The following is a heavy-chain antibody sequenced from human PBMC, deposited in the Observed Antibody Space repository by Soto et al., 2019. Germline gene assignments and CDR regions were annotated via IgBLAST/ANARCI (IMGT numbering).Heavy chain of an antibody. CDR3: ARLSPFHCTTTTCYHFYYMDV. J-gene: IGHJ6*03. Sequence: SETLSLTCTVSGASITSDPYYWGWLRQPPGKGLEWIGGIDYSGSTYYNPSLKSRVTISVDTSKNQFSLKLSSVTAADTALFFCARLSPFHCTTTTCYHFYYMDVWGKGTTVTVSS. CDR2: IDYSGST. D-gene: IGHD2-2*01. CDR1: GASITSDPYY. V-gene: IGHV4-39*01.